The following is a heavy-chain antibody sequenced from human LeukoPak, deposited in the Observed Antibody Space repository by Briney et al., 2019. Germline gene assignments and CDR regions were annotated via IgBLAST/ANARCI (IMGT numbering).Heavy chain of an antibody. CDR2: IVVGSGNT. Sequence: ASVKVSCKASGFTFTSSAMQWVRQARGQRLEWIGWIVVGSGNTNYAQKFQERVTIIRDMSTSTAYMELSSLRSEDTAVYYCAAEEGGRDGYNQHWGQGTLVTVSS. J-gene: IGHJ4*02. V-gene: IGHV1-58*02. CDR1: GFTFTSSA. CDR3: AAEEGGRDGYNQH. D-gene: IGHD5-24*01.